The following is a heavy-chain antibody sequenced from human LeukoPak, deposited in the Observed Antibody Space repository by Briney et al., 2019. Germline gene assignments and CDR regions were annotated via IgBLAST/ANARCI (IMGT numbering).Heavy chain of an antibody. J-gene: IGHJ4*02. CDR3: TRGRELLRPTRGGSYYFDY. CDR2: INHRGST. CDR1: GGSFSGYY. V-gene: IGHV4-34*01. D-gene: IGHD1-26*01. Sequence: SETLSLTCAVYGGSFSGYYWSWIRQPPGKGLEWIGEINHRGSTNYNPSLKSRVTISVDTSKNQFSLKLSSVTAADTAVYYCTRGRELLRPTRGGSYYFDYWGQGTLVTVSS.